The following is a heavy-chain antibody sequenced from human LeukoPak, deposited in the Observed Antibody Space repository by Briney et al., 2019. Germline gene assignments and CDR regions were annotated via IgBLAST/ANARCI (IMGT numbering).Heavy chain of an antibody. Sequence: PSETLSLTCTVSGGSISSYYWSWIRQPAGKGLEWIGRIYTSGSTNYNPSLKSRVTMSVDTSKNQISLKLSSVTAADTAVYYCARDQYYYDSSGYYYYFDYWGQGTLVTVSS. J-gene: IGHJ4*02. D-gene: IGHD3-22*01. CDR2: IYTSGST. CDR1: GGSISSYY. CDR3: ARDQYYYDSSGYYYYFDY. V-gene: IGHV4-4*07.